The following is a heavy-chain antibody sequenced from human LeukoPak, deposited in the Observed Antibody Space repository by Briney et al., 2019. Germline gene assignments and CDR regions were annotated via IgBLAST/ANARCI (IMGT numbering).Heavy chain of an antibody. Sequence: PSETLSLTCTVSGGSISSGSYYWSWIRQPAGKGLEWIGRIYTSGSTNYNPSLKSRVTISVDTSKNQFSLKLSSVTAADTAVYYCARAKIPDTALEYWGTGTLVTVSS. CDR2: IYTSGST. V-gene: IGHV4-61*02. CDR3: ARAKIPDTALEY. J-gene: IGHJ4*02. D-gene: IGHD5-18*01. CDR1: GGSISSGSYY.